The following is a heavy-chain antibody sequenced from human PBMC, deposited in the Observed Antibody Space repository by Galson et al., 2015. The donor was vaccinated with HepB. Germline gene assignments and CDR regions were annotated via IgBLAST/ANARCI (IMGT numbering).Heavy chain of an antibody. J-gene: IGHJ6*03. CDR1: GDSVSSNSAA. V-gene: IGHV6-1*01. CDR3: ARGSDHYDFWSGYYRHYYYMDV. D-gene: IGHD3-3*01. Sequence: CAISGDSVSSNSAAWNWIRQSPSRGLEWLGRTYYRSKWYNDYAVSVKSRITINPDTSKNQFSLQLNSVTPEDTAVYYCARGSDHYDFWSGYYRHYYYMDVWGKGTTVTVSS. CDR2: TYYRSKWYN.